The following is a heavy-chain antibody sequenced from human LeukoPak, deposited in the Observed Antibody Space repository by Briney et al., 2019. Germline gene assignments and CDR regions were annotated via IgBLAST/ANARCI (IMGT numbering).Heavy chain of an antibody. CDR1: GFTFSSYE. J-gene: IGHJ4*02. Sequence: GGSLRLSCAASGFTFSSYEMNWVRQAPGKGLEWVSYISSSGSTIYYADSVKGRFTISRDNAKNSLYLQMSSLRAEDTAVYYCARLGIAAAGEVDYWGQGTLVTVSS. V-gene: IGHV3-48*03. D-gene: IGHD6-13*01. CDR2: ISSSGSTI. CDR3: ARLGIAAAGEVDY.